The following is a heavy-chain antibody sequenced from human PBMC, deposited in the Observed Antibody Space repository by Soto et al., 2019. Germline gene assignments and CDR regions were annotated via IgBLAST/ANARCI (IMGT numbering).Heavy chain of an antibody. Sequence: SETLSLTCAVSGGSISSGGYSWSWIRQPPGKGLEWIGYIYHSGSTYYNPSLKSRVTISVDRSKNQFSLKLSSVTAADTAVYYCARGGRGNPDDWGQGTLVTVSS. CDR3: ARGGRGNPDD. CDR1: GGSISSGGYS. J-gene: IGHJ4*02. V-gene: IGHV4-30-2*01. CDR2: IYHSGST. D-gene: IGHD3-16*01.